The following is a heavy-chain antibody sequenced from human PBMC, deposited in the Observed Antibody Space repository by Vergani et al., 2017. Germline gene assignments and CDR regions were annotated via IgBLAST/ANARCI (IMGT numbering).Heavy chain of an antibody. Sequence: EVQLVESGGGLVQPGGSLRLSCAASGFTFSNYAMTWVRQAPGKGLEWVSSISGNGGNSNYADSVKGRFTISRDNSKNTVYLQMNILRGDDTAVYYCARVALTYYYHYYYMDVWGEGTTVTVSS. J-gene: IGHJ6*03. CDR2: ISGNGGNS. V-gene: IGHV3-23*04. CDR3: ARVALTYYYHYYYMDV. CDR1: GFTFSNYA.